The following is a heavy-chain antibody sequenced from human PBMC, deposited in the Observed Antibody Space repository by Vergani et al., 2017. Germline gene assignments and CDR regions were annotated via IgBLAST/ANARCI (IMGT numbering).Heavy chain of an antibody. Sequence: QVQLVQSGAEVKKPGSSVTVSCKASGGTFSSYAISWVRQAPGQGLEWMGGIIPIFGTANYAQKFQGRVTITADESTSTAYMELSSLRSEDTAVYYCARVRRGYSYGPAHAFDIWGQGTMVTVSS. CDR2: IIPIFGTA. CDR1: GGTFSSYA. CDR3: ARVRRGYSYGPAHAFDI. J-gene: IGHJ3*02. V-gene: IGHV1-69*01. D-gene: IGHD5-18*01.